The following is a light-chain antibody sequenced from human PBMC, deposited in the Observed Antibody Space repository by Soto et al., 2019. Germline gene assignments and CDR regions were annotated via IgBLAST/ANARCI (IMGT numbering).Light chain of an antibody. J-gene: IGLJ1*01. CDR3: SSWTSSSSYV. Sequence: QSVLTQPASVSGSPGQSIAISCTGTSSDVGGYNSVSWYQQYPGKAPKLMIHDVSNRPSGVSDRFSGSKSCNTASLTISWLQAEDEADYYCSSWTSSSSYVFGSGTKVTVL. CDR2: DVS. V-gene: IGLV2-14*01. CDR1: SSDVGGYNS.